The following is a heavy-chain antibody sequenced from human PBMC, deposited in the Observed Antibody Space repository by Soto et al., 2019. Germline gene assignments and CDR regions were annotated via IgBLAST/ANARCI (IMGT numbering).Heavy chain of an antibody. Sequence: SETLSLTCTVSGGSVSSGSYYWSWIRQPPGKGLEWIGYIYYSGSTNYNPSLKSRVTISVDTSKNQFSLKLSSVTAADTAVYYCARERYYGSGSPVWGQGTMLTVSS. CDR2: IYYSGST. V-gene: IGHV4-61*01. D-gene: IGHD3-10*01. CDR1: GGSVSSGSYY. CDR3: ARERYYGSGSPV. J-gene: IGHJ3*01.